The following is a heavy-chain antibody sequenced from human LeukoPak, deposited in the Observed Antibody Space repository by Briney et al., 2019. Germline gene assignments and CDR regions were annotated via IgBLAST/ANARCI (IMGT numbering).Heavy chain of an antibody. CDR1: SGSISTGIW. J-gene: IGHJ3*01. V-gene: IGHV4-4*02. Sequence: SETLSLTCAVSSGSISTGIWWSWVRHLPGKGLEWIGEIYHSGSTNYNPSLTSRATISVDKSKGQFSLKVTSVTAADTAIYYCARKPTTSDAFDLWGQGTMVTVSS. CDR2: IYHSGST. D-gene: IGHD1-26*01. CDR3: ARKPTTSDAFDL.